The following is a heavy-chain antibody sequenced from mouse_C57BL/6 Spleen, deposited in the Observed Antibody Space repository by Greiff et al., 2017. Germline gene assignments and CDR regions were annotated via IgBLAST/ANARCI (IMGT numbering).Heavy chain of an antibody. V-gene: IGHV5-4*01. CDR2: ISDGGSYT. D-gene: IGHD3-3*01. J-gene: IGHJ2*01. CDR1: GFTFSSYA. Sequence: EVQLVESGGGLVKPGGSLKLSCAASGFTFSSYAMSWVRQTPEKRLEWVATISDGGSYTYYPDTVKGRFTISRDNAKNNLYLQMSHLKSEDTAMYYCARDSMAGFDYWGQGTTLTVSS. CDR3: ARDSMAGFDY.